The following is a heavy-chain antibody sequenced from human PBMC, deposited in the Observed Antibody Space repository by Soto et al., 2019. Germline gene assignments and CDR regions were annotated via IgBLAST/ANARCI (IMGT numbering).Heavy chain of an antibody. CDR1: GGSISSSSYY. CDR3: ARHGSSWTDYFDY. D-gene: IGHD6-13*01. CDR2: IYYSGST. V-gene: IGHV4-39*01. Sequence: NPSETLSLTCTVSGGSISSSSYYWGWIRQPPGKGLEWIGSIYYSGSTYYNPSLKGRVTISVDTSKNQFSLKLSSVTAADTAVYYCARHGSSWTDYFDYWGQGTLVTVAS. J-gene: IGHJ4*02.